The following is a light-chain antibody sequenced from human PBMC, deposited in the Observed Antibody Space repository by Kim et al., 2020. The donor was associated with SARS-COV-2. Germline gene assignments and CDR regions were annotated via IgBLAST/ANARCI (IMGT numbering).Light chain of an antibody. Sequence: VLTQSPGTLSLSPGERATLSCRASQTISTSHLAWYQQKPGQAPRLLIFGASRRATGIPDRFSCSGSGTDFTLTISRLQPEDSAVYYCQRYGSSLTFGEGTKVDIK. CDR2: GAS. CDR1: QTISTSH. J-gene: IGKJ1*01. CDR3: QRYGSSLT. V-gene: IGKV3-20*01.